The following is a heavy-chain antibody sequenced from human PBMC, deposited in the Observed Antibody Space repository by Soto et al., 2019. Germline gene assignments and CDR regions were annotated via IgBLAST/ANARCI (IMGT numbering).Heavy chain of an antibody. CDR2: VYRGGST. V-gene: IGHV4-59*12. CDR3: ARVFSDSSSFFDP. Sequence: SETLSLTCTVSADSISSYYWSWIRQPPGKGLEWIGYVYRGGSTNYNPSLKSRVTISVDTSKNQFSLKLSSVTAADTAVYYCARVFSDSSSFFDPWGQGTLVTVSS. D-gene: IGHD6-13*01. J-gene: IGHJ5*02. CDR1: ADSISSYY.